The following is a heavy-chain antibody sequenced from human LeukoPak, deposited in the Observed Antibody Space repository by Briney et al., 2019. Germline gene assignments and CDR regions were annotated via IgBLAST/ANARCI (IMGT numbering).Heavy chain of an antibody. CDR3: ARADDDSTAYYYEY. Sequence: ASVKVSCKASGYTFTDYYMHWVRQAPGQGLEWMGWMNPNSGGTNYAQKFQGRVTMTRDTSISTAYMELSRLRSDDTAVYYCARADDDSTAYYYEYWGQGTLVTVSS. V-gene: IGHV1-2*02. CDR1: GYTFTDYY. D-gene: IGHD3-22*01. CDR2: MNPNSGGT. J-gene: IGHJ4*02.